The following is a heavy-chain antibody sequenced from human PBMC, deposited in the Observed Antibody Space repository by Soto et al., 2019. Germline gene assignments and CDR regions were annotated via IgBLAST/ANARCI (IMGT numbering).Heavy chain of an antibody. D-gene: IGHD3-3*01. CDR2: IYYSGST. CDR1: GGSISSYY. Sequence: SETLSLTCTVSGGSISSYYWSWIRQPPGKGLEWIGYIYYSGSTNYNPSLKSRVTISVDTSKNQFSLKLSSVTAADTAVYYCAGGVAYDFWSGYYYYYYGMDVWGQGTTVSVSS. J-gene: IGHJ6*02. CDR3: AGGVAYDFWSGYYYYYYGMDV. V-gene: IGHV4-59*01.